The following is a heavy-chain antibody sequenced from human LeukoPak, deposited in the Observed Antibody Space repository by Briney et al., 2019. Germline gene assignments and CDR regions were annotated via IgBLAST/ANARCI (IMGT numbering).Heavy chain of an antibody. CDR2: IYYSGST. D-gene: IGHD3-22*01. CDR1: GGSVSSGSYY. Sequence: SETLSLTCTVSGGSVSSGSYYWSWIRQPPGKGLEWIGYIYYSGSTNYNPSLKSRDTISVDTSKNQFSLKLSSVTAADTAVHYCARASITMIVLPDWFDPWGQGTLVTVSS. CDR3: ARASITMIVLPDWFDP. J-gene: IGHJ5*02. V-gene: IGHV4-61*01.